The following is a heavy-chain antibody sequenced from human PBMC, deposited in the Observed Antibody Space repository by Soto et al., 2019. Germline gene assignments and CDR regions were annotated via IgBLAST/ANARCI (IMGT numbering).Heavy chain of an antibody. V-gene: IGHV2-70*01. CDR1: GFSLSTSGMC. Sequence: SGPTLVNPTQTLTLTCTFSGFSLSTSGMCVSWIRQPPGKALEWLALIDWDDDKYYSTSLKTRLTISKDTSKNQVVLTMTNMDPVDTATYYCARTSDGSGSYRYYYGMDVWGQGTTVTVSS. J-gene: IGHJ6*02. CDR2: IDWDDDK. D-gene: IGHD3-10*01. CDR3: ARTSDGSGSYRYYYGMDV.